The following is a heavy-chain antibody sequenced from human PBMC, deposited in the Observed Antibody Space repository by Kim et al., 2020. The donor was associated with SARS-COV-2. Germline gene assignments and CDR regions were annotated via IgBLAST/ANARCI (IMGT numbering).Heavy chain of an antibody. Sequence: GGSLRLSCAASGFTFSSYKMNWVRQAPGKGLEWVSDISSSGSSIYYADSVKGRFTISRDNARNSLYLQMNSLRAEDTAVYYCARDDNWNYAGHFDYWGQGTLVTVSS. CDR1: GFTFSSYK. CDR2: ISSSGSSI. V-gene: IGHV3-48*03. J-gene: IGHJ4*02. D-gene: IGHD1-7*01. CDR3: ARDDNWNYAGHFDY.